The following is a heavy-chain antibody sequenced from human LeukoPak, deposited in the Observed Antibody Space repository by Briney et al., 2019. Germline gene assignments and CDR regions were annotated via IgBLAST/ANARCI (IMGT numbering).Heavy chain of an antibody. V-gene: IGHV4-34*01. CDR2: INHSGST. CDR1: GGSFSGYY. Sequence: PSETLSLTCAVYGGSFSGYYWSWIRQPPGKGLEWIGEINHSGSTNYNPSLKSRVTISVDTSKNQFSLKLSSVTAADTAVYYCARDRLTGDFDYWGQGTLVTVSS. CDR3: ARDRLTGDFDY. J-gene: IGHJ4*02.